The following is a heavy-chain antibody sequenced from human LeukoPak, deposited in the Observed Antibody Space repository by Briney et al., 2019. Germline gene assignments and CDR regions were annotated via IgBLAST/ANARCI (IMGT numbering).Heavy chain of an antibody. V-gene: IGHV4-59*12. Sequence: SETLSLTCTVSGGSISSYYWSWVRQPPGKGLEWIGYIFYSGSNDYSPSLKSRVTMSVDTSKNQLSLRLSSVTATDTAVYYCARDGFSRAFDIWGQGTMVTVSS. J-gene: IGHJ3*02. D-gene: IGHD2/OR15-2a*01. CDR1: GGSISSYY. CDR3: ARDGFSRAFDI. CDR2: IFYSGSN.